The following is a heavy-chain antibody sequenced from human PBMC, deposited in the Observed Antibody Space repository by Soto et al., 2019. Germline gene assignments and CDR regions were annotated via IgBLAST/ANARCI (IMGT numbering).Heavy chain of an antibody. V-gene: IGHV1-46*01. CDR2: INPSGGST. D-gene: IGHD3-22*01. CDR1: GYTFSNHY. J-gene: IGHJ6*02. Sequence: ASVKVSCKASGYTFSNHYIHWVRQIPGQGLEWMGVINPSGGSTHFAQKFQGRVTMTRVTSTSTVFMEVSSLRSEDTAVYYCAKASNTITSYYDSWDYYYYGMDVWGQGTTVTVSS. CDR3: AKASNTITSYYDSWDYYYYGMDV.